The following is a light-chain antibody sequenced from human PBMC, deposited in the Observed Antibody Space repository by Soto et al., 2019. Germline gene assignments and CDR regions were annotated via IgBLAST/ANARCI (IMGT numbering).Light chain of an antibody. Sequence: IVLTQSPGTLSLSPGARATLSCRASQTISSSSLAWYQQKGGQAPRLLIYGASSRATGIPDRFSGSGSGTDFTLTISRLEPDDFAVYYCQQYCSSSTFGQVTRLDI. J-gene: IGKJ5*01. CDR2: GAS. CDR1: QTISSSS. V-gene: IGKV3-20*01. CDR3: QQYCSSST.